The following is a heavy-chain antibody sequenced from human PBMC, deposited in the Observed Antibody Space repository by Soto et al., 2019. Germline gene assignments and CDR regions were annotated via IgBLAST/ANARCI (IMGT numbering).Heavy chain of an antibody. CDR1: GGSISNGGYY. D-gene: IGHD2-21*02. CDR2: IHHGGKT. Sequence: SETLSLTCTVSGGSISNGGYYWSWIRQHPGKDREWIGYIHHGGKTWYKSYDNGKFSISMDISKNQFSLAVHSVTAAASAVYFCAREVTPLPTPVGGFDPWGPGILVTVSS. CDR3: AREVTPLPTPVGGFDP. J-gene: IGHJ5*02. V-gene: IGHV4-31*01.